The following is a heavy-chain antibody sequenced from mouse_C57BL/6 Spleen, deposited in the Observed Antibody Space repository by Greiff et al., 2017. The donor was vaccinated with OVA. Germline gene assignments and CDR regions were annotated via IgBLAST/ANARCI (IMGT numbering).Heavy chain of an antibody. CDR2: INPGSGGT. D-gene: IGHD2-5*01. V-gene: IGHV1-54*01. CDR3: AREGYSNYVRAMDY. J-gene: IGHJ4*01. CDR1: GYAFTNYL. Sequence: VQLVESGAELVRPGTSVKVSCKASGYAFTNYLIEWVKQRPGQGLEWIGVINPGSGGTNYNEKFKGKATLTADKSSSTAYMQLSSLTSEDSAVYFCAREGYSNYVRAMDYWGQGTSVTVSS.